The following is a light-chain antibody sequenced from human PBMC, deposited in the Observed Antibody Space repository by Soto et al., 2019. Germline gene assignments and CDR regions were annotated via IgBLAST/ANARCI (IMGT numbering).Light chain of an antibody. V-gene: IGKV3-20*01. Sequence: EIVLTQSPGTLSLSPGERATLSCRASQSVTSSYLAWYQQKPGQAPRLLIYGAYSRATGIPDRFSGSGSGTDFTLTISRLEPVDFAVYYCQQYGSSPITFGQGTRLEIK. J-gene: IGKJ5*01. CDR2: GAY. CDR1: QSVTSSY. CDR3: QQYGSSPIT.